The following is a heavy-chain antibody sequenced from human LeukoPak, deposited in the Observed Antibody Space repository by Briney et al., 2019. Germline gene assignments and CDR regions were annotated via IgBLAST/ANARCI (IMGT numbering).Heavy chain of an antibody. V-gene: IGHV3-30*02. CDR2: IRYDGSNK. CDR1: GFTFSSYG. D-gene: IGHD5-12*01. J-gene: IGHJ4*02. Sequence: PGGSLRLSCAASGFTFSSYGMHWVRQAPGKGLEWVAFIRYDGSNKYYADSVKGRFTISRDNSKNTLYLQMNSLRAEDTAVYYCAKAKAYSGYQYYFDYWGQGTLVTVSS. CDR3: AKAKAYSGYQYYFDY.